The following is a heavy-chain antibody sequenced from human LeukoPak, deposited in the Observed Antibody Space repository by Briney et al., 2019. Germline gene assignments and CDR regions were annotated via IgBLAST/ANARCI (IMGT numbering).Heavy chain of an antibody. J-gene: IGHJ4*02. Sequence: GGSLRLSCAPSGFTFSSYEMNWVRQAPGKGLEWVSYISSSGSTIYYADSAKGRFTISRDNAKNSLYLHMSRLRAGDMAVYYCARVSGDSSGYFDYWGQGTLVTVSS. CDR1: GFTFSSYE. D-gene: IGHD3-22*01. CDR3: ARVSGDSSGYFDY. V-gene: IGHV3-48*03. CDR2: ISSSGSTI.